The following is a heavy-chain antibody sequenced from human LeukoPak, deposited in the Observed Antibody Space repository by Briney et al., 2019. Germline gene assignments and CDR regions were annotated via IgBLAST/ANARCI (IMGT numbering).Heavy chain of an antibody. J-gene: IGHJ3*02. CDR1: GFTFSSYG. V-gene: IGHV3-30*18. CDR2: ITYDGSNK. Sequence: GGSVRLSCAASGFTFSSYGMHWARHAPGKGREWVADITYDGSNKYYADSVKDRFTISRDNSKNTLYLQMNSLRAEDTAVYYCAKDLPIEALDIWGQGTMVTVSS. CDR3: AKDLPIEALDI.